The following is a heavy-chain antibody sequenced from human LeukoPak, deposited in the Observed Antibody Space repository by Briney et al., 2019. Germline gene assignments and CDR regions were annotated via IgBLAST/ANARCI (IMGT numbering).Heavy chain of an antibody. V-gene: IGHV1-8*01. CDR3: ARRGRTTGTTKWFDP. Sequence: ASVKVSCKASGYTFTSYDINWVRQATGQGLEWMGWMNPNSGNTGYAQKFQGRVTMTRNTSISTAYMELSSLRSEDTAVYYCARRGRTTGTTKWFDPWGQGTLVTVSS. J-gene: IGHJ5*02. CDR1: GYTFTSYD. CDR2: MNPNSGNT. D-gene: IGHD1-1*01.